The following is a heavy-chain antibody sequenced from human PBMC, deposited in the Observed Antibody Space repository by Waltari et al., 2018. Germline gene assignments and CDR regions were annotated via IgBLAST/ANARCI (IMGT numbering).Heavy chain of an antibody. CDR2: IYYSGST. CDR3: ARRGTAARYWYFDL. J-gene: IGHJ2*01. V-gene: IGHV4-59*08. Sequence: QVQLQESGPGLVKPSETLSLTCTVSGGSISSYYWSWIRQPPGKGLEWIGYIYYSGSTNYNPPLKSRVTISVDTSKNQFSLKLSSVTAADTAVYYCARRGTAARYWYFDLWGRGTLVTVSS. CDR1: GGSISSYY. D-gene: IGHD6-13*01.